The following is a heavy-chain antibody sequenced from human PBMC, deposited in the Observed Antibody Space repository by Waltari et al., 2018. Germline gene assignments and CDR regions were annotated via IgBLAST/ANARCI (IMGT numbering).Heavy chain of an antibody. D-gene: IGHD3-22*01. CDR1: GFTFSSYA. Sequence: EVQLLESGGGLVQPGGSLRLSCAASGFTFSSYAMSWVRQAPGKGLGGVSAICGSGGSTYYADSVKGRFNIARDNSKNTLYLQMNSLRAEDTAVYYCAKDRPTPRNYYDSSGTYWGQGTLVTVSS. CDR3: AKDRPTPRNYYDSSGTY. V-gene: IGHV3-23*01. J-gene: IGHJ4*02. CDR2: ICGSGGST.